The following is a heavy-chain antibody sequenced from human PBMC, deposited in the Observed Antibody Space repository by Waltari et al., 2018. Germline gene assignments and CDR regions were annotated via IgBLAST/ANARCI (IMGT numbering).Heavy chain of an antibody. V-gene: IGHV4-38-2*01. J-gene: IGHJ5*02. D-gene: IGHD2-15*01. CDR3: ARNLGYCSGGSCGWFDP. Sequence: QVQLQESGPGLVKPSETLSLTCAVSGYSISSGYYWGWIRQPPGKGLEWIGSIYHSGSTYYNPSLKSRVTISVDTSKNQFSLKLSSVTAADTAVYYCARNLGYCSGGSCGWFDPWGQGTLVTVSS. CDR1: GYSISSGYY. CDR2: IYHSGST.